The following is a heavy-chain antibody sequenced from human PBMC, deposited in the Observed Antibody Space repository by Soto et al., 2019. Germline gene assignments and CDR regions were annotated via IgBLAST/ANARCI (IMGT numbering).Heavy chain of an antibody. Sequence: SETLSLTCTVSGGSISSYYWSWIRQPPGKGLEWIGYIYYSGSTNYNPSLKSRVTISVDTSKNQFPLKLSSVTAADTAVYYCARASYGSGSYSVKDWGQGTLVTV. J-gene: IGHJ4*02. D-gene: IGHD3-10*01. CDR1: GGSISSYY. CDR2: IYYSGST. V-gene: IGHV4-59*01. CDR3: ARASYGSGSYSVKD.